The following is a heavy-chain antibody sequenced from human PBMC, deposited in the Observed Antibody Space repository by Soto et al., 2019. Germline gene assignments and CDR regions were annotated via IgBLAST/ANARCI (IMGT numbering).Heavy chain of an antibody. D-gene: IGHD4-17*01. J-gene: IGHJ3*01. CDR2: IYYNGNT. CDR3: ARARLRAVYAFDF. Sequence: LSLTCTLSGVSITSGAYYWTWVRQHPGKGLEWIGYIYYNGNTYFSPSLKSRLTISIDTSKNQFSLKLSSVTAADTAMYYCARARLRAVYAFDFWGQGTMVTVSS. V-gene: IGHV4-31*03. CDR1: GVSITSGAYY.